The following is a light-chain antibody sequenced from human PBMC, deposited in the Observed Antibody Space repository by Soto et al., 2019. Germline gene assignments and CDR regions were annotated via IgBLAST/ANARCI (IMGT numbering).Light chain of an antibody. CDR2: KAS. Sequence: SQLAQSPSTLSASVGDRLTISCRARRSLSTLFAWYAQTPGKAPNLLIYKASSLKSGVPSRFSGSGSGTEFTLTLSSLQPDDFVTYYCQQYNSYSRTFGQGTK. V-gene: IGKV1-5*03. CDR3: QQYNSYSRT. CDR1: RSLSTL. J-gene: IGKJ1*01.